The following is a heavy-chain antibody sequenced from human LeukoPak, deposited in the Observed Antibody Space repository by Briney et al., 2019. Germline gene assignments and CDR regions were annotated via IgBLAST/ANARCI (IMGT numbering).Heavy chain of an antibody. Sequence: SETLSLTCTVSGGSISSSSYYWGWIRQPPGKGLEWIGEIYHSGSTNYNPSLKSRVTISVDKSKNQFSLKLSSVTAADTAVYYCAIGYYYDSSGYYTFDYWGQGTLVTVSS. J-gene: IGHJ4*02. CDR2: IYHSGST. D-gene: IGHD3-22*01. CDR1: GGSISSSSYY. CDR3: AIGYYYDSSGYYTFDY. V-gene: IGHV4-39*07.